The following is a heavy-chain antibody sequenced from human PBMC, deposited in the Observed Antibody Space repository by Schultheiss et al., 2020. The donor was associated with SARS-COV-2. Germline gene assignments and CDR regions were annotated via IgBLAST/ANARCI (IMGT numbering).Heavy chain of an antibody. V-gene: IGHV4-59*12. Sequence: SETLSLTCAVSGGSIGSYYWTWIRQPPGKGLEWIGYIYHSGSTNYNPSLKSRVTISVDKSKNQFSLKLSSVTAADTAVYYCARRRAVVALRIDYWGQGTLVTVSS. D-gene: IGHD3-22*01. CDR3: ARRRAVVALRIDY. J-gene: IGHJ4*02. CDR2: IYHSGST. CDR1: GGSIGSYY.